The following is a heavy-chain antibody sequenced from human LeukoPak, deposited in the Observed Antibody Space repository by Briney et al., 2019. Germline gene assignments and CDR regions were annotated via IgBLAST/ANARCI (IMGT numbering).Heavy chain of an antibody. V-gene: IGHV1-2*02. J-gene: IGHJ4*02. D-gene: IGHD3-22*01. CDR2: IDPNSGDT. CDR3: ARSGSTGYSLDY. Sequence: ASVEVSCKASGYSFTGYFIHWVRQAPGQGLEWMGCIDPNSGDTKYAQKFQGRVSMPRDTSTRTAHMELSRLRSDDTAVYFCARSGSTGYSLDYWGQGTLVTVSS. CDR1: GYSFTGYF.